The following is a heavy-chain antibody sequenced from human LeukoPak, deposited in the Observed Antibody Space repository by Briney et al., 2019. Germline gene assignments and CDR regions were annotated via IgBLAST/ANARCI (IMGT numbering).Heavy chain of an antibody. D-gene: IGHD1-26*01. Sequence: SETLSLTCAVYGGSFSGYYWSWIRRPPGKGLEWIGEINHSGSTNYNPSLKSRVTISVDTSKNQFSLKLSSVTAADTAVYYCARAAHSGSLAPFDYWGQGTLVTVSS. CDR1: GGSFSGYY. CDR2: INHSGST. V-gene: IGHV4-34*01. CDR3: ARAAHSGSLAPFDY. J-gene: IGHJ4*02.